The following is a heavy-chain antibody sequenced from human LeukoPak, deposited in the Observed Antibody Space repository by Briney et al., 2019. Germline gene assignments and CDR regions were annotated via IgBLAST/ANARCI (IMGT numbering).Heavy chain of an antibody. CDR3: ARVIGYGSGSSYESSRAWFDP. CDR2: IYYSGST. V-gene: IGHV4-31*03. Sequence: PSQTLSLTCTVSGGSISSGGYYWSWIRQHPGKGLEWIGYIYYSGSTYYNPSLKSRVTISVDTSKNQFSLKLSSVTAADTAVYYCARVIGYGSGSSYESSRAWFDPWGQGTLVTVSS. CDR1: GGSISSGGYY. D-gene: IGHD3-10*01. J-gene: IGHJ5*02.